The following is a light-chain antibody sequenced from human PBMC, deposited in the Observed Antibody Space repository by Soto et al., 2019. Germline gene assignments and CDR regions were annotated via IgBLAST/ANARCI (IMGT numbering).Light chain of an antibody. CDR2: TAS. V-gene: IGKV1-39*01. CDR1: QSIDNY. J-gene: IGKJ4*01. Sequence: DIQMTQSPASLSAAVGERVTITCRASQSIDNYLSWYQQKPGRAPKLLIYTASRLESGVPSRFGGRGSGTDFTLTISSLHPEDFATYYCLQTYRSPLTFGGGTTVEIK. CDR3: LQTYRSPLT.